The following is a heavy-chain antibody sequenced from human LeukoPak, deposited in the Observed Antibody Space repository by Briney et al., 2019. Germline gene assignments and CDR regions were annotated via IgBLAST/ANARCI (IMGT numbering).Heavy chain of an antibody. Sequence: GGSLRLSCAASGFTFSSYAMSWVRQAPGKGLEWVSAISGSGGSTYYADSVKGRFTISRDNSKNTLYLQMNSLRAEDTAVYYCAKAVSAVGYYYMDVWGKGTTVTVPS. CDR3: AKAVSAVGYYYMDV. CDR1: GFTFSSYA. J-gene: IGHJ6*03. D-gene: IGHD6-13*01. V-gene: IGHV3-23*01. CDR2: ISGSGGST.